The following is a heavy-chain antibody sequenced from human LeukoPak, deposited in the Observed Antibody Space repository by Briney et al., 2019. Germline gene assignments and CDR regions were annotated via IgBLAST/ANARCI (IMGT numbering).Heavy chain of an antibody. J-gene: IGHJ4*02. CDR2: ISGSGGST. D-gene: IGHD5-24*01. CDR1: GFTFGDYA. Sequence: RPGGSLRLSCTASGFTFGDYAMSWVRQAPGKGLEWVSAISGSGGSTYYADSVKGRFTISRDNSKNTLYLQMNSLRAEDTAVYYCAKDLRDGYNLGSFDYWGQGTLVTVSS. CDR3: AKDLRDGYNLGSFDY. V-gene: IGHV3-23*01.